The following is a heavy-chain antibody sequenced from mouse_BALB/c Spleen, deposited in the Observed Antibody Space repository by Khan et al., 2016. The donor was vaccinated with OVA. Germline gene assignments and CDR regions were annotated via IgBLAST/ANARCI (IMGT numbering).Heavy chain of an antibody. V-gene: IGHV5-6-5*01. CDR2: ISSGGST. CDR3: ARDYWFTY. J-gene: IGHJ3*01. CDR1: GFTFSNYA. Sequence: EVELVESGGGLVKPGGSLKLSCAASGFTFSNYAMSWVRQTPEKRLEWVASISSGGSTYYPDSVMGRFTIPRDNDRNILYLQMSSLRSEDTAMYYCARDYWFTYWGQGTLVTVSA.